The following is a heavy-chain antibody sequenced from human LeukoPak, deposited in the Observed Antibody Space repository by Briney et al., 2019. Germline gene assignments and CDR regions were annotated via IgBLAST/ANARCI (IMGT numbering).Heavy chain of an antibody. CDR3: ARVAGRRYYYYYMDV. Sequence: GGSLRLSCAASEFTFSSYWMSWVRQAPGKGLEWVANIKQDGSEKYYVDSVKGRFTISRDNAKNSLYLQMNSLRAEDTAVYYCARVAGRRYYYYYMDVWGKGTTVTVYS. V-gene: IGHV3-7*01. J-gene: IGHJ6*03. CDR2: IKQDGSEK. CDR1: EFTFSSYW. D-gene: IGHD1-26*01.